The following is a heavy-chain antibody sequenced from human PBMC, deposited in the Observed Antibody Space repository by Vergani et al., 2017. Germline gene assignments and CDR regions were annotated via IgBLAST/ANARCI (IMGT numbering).Heavy chain of an antibody. V-gene: IGHV3-23*04. Sequence: VQLVESGGGLVQPGGSLRLSCAASGFTFSSYAMSWVRQAPGKGLEWVSAISGSGGSTYYADSVKGRFTISRDNSKNTLYLQMNSLRAEDTAVYYCAKDPSLNRIVGSSDDYWGQGTLVTVSS. CDR1: GFTFSSYA. CDR3: AKDPSLNRIVGSSDDY. CDR2: ISGSGGST. D-gene: IGHD1-26*01. J-gene: IGHJ4*02.